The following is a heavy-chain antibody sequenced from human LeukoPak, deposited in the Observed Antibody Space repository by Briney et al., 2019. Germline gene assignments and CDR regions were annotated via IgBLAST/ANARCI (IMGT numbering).Heavy chain of an antibody. CDR1: GGSISSGGYY. D-gene: IGHD5-12*01. J-gene: IGHJ4*02. CDR3: ARVDATTMPYYFDY. V-gene: IGHV4-31*03. CDR2: IYCSGST. Sequence: SETLSLTCTVSGGSISSGGYYWSWIRQHPGKGLEWIGYIYCSGSTYYNPSLKSRVTISVDTSKNQFSLKLSSVTAADTAVYYCARVDATTMPYYFDYWGQGTLVTVSS.